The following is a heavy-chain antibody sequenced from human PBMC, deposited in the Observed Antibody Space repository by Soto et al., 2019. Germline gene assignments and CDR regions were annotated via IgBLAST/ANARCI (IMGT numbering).Heavy chain of an antibody. CDR2: IIPIFGTA. D-gene: IGHD6-19*01. CDR3: ARGSRQWLANDY. J-gene: IGHJ4*02. V-gene: IGHV1-69*06. CDR1: GGTFSSYA. Sequence: SVKVSCKASGGTFSSYAISWVRQAPGQGLEWMGGIIPIFGTANYAQKFQGRVTITADKSTSTAYMELSSLRSEDTAVYYCARGSRQWLANDYWGQGALVTVSS.